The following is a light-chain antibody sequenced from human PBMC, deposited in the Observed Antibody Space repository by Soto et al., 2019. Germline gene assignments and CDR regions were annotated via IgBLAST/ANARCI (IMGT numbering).Light chain of an antibody. CDR2: EVS. CDR3: SSYSGTNYHYV. CDR1: SSDVGGYNY. V-gene: IGLV2-8*01. J-gene: IGLJ1*01. Sequence: QSALTQPPSASGSFGQSVTISCTGTSSDVGGYNYVSWYQQHPGKAPKLMIYEVSERPSGVPDRFSGSKSGNTASLTVSGLQGDDEADYYCSSYSGTNYHYVFGTGTKLTVL.